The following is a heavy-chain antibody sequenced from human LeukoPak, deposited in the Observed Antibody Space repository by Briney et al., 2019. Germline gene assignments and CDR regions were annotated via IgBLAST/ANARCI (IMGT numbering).Heavy chain of an antibody. V-gene: IGHV3-21*01. CDR1: GFIFSTYT. Sequence: GGSLRLSCAASGFIFSTYTMSWVRQAPGEGLEWVSSITSSGNSIYYADSLKGRFTISRDNAKNSLYLQMNSLRAEDTAVYYCAREGGSSGWYYYFDYWGQGTLVTVSS. J-gene: IGHJ4*02. D-gene: IGHD6-19*01. CDR3: AREGGSSGWYYYFDY. CDR2: ITSSGNSI.